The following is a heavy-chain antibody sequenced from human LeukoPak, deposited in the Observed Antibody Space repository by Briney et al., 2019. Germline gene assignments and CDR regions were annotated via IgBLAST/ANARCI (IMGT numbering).Heavy chain of an antibody. CDR1: GYTFKNYG. J-gene: IGHJ6*02. Sequence: ASVKVSCKGSGYTFKNYGITWVRQAPGQGLEWMGWISAYNGDTHYAQKFQGRVTMTTETSTSTAYMELRSLRSDDTAVYYCARRLAAPYSYGMDVWGQGTTVTVSS. CDR3: ARRLAAPYSYGMDV. V-gene: IGHV1-18*01. D-gene: IGHD6-13*01. CDR2: ISAYNGDT.